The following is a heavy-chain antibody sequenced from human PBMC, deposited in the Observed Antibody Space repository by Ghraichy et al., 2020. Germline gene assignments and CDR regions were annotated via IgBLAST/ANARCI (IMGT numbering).Heavy chain of an antibody. CDR1: GFTFNSYA. CDR3: ASRSPAADY. J-gene: IGHJ4*02. V-gene: IGHV3-23*01. Sequence: GGSLRLSCAASGFTFNSYAMTWVRQAPGKGLEWVSSISGSGGSTYYADSVKGRFTISRDNPRNTLYLQMNSLRAEDTAVYYCASRSPAADYWGQGTLVTVSS. D-gene: IGHD6-25*01. CDR2: ISGSGGST.